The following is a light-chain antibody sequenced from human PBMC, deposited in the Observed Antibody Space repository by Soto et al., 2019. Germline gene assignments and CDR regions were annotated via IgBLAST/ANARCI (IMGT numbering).Light chain of an antibody. CDR2: AAS. CDR1: QSTSNY. CDR3: HQGYCTPWT. J-gene: IGKJ1*01. Sequence: DLPMTQSPSSLSASVGDRVTIPCRASQSTSNYLIWYQQIPGKAPKLLIYAASSLRSGVSSRFRGSGSGTDFTLTIISLPPDDFAPYYCHQGYCTPWTFGHGTKVEIK. V-gene: IGKV1-39*01.